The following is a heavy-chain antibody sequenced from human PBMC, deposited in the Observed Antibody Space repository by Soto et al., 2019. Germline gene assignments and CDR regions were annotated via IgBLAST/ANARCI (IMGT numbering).Heavy chain of an antibody. J-gene: IGHJ6*02. Sequence: GGSLRLSCAASGFDFSDYYMSWSRLAPGKGLEWISYISDSGSPLYYADSVKGRFSISRDNARKSVYLQMNNLRADDTALYVCARDIRGYGMDVWGQGTTVTVSS. V-gene: IGHV3-11*01. CDR3: ARDIRGYGMDV. D-gene: IGHD3-10*01. CDR2: ISDSGSPL. CDR1: GFDFSDYY.